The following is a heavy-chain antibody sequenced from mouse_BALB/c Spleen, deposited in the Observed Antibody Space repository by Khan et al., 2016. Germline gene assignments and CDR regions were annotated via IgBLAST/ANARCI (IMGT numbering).Heavy chain of an antibody. CDR1: GFTFSNYW. Sequence: EVELVESGGGLVQPGGSMKLSCVASGFTFSNYWMNWVRQSPEKGLEWVAEIRLKSNNYATHYAESVKGRFTISRDDSKSSVYLQMNNLRAEDTGIYYCTKAHYSFAYWGQGTLVTVSA. V-gene: IGHV6-6*02. D-gene: IGHD1-2*01. CDR2: IRLKSNNYAT. CDR3: TKAHYSFAY. J-gene: IGHJ3*01.